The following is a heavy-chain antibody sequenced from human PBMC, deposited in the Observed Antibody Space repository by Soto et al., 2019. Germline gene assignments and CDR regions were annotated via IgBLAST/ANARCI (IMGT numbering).Heavy chain of an antibody. CDR1: GFTFSSYA. CDR2: ISGRGGST. Sequence: GGSLRLSCAASGFTFSSYAMSWVRQAPGKGQGWVSAISGRGGSTYYADSEKGRFTISRDNSKNTLYLQMNSLRSEFSAVYYCAKDISGFRGPVDPWGQGTLVTVSS. V-gene: IGHV3-23*01. J-gene: IGHJ5*02. CDR3: AKDISGFRGPVDP.